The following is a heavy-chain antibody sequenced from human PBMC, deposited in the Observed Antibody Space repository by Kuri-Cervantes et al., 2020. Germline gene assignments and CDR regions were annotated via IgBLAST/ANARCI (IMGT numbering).Heavy chain of an antibody. CDR3: ARVWVSYCGGDCYSSPYDY. D-gene: IGHD2-21*02. CDR2: ISSSGSTI. V-gene: IGHV3-11*04. J-gene: IGHJ4*02. Sequence: LSLTCAVYGGSFSGYYWSWIRQPPGKGLEWVSYISSSGSTIYYADSVKGRFTISRDNAKNSLYLQMNSLRAEDTAVYYCARVWVSYCGGDCYSSPYDYWGQGTLVTVSS. CDR1: GGSFSGYY.